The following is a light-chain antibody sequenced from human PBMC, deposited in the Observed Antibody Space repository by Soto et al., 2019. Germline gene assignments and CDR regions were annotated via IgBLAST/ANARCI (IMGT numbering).Light chain of an antibody. CDR2: GAS. CDR1: QSVSSSY. V-gene: IGKV3-20*01. J-gene: IGKJ2*01. CDR3: QQYGSSGYT. Sequence: EIVLTQSPGTLSLSPGERATLSCRARQSVSSSYLTWYQQKPGQAPRLLTNGASSRATGIPDRFSGSGSGTDFTLTISRLEPEDFAVYYCQQYGSSGYTFGQGTKLETK.